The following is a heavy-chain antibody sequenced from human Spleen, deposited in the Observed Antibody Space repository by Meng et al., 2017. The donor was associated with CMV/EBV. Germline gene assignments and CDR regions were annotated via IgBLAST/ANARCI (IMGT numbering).Heavy chain of an antibody. CDR3: ARQESSSWYSPFDY. D-gene: IGHD6-13*01. J-gene: IGHJ4*02. V-gene: IGHV4-59*01. CDR1: GGSISSYY. Sequence: GSLRLSCTVSGGSISSYYWSWIRQPPGKGLEWIGYIYYSGSTNYNPSLKSRVTISVDTSKNQFSLKLSSVTAADTAVYYCARQESSSWYSPFDYWGQGTLVTVSS. CDR2: IYYSGST.